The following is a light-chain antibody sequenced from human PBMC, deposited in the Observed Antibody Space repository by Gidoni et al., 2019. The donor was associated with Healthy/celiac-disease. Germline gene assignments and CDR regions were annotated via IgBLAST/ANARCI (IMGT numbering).Light chain of an antibody. J-gene: IGLJ2*01. CDR2: YDS. V-gene: IGLV3-21*04. CDR1: NIGSKS. CDR3: QVWDSSSDVV. Sequence: SYVLTQPPSVSVAPGKTARSTCGGNNIGSKSVHWYQQKPGQAPVLVIYYDSDRPSGIPERFSGSNSGNTATLTISRVEAGDEADYYCQVWDSSSDVVFGGGTKLPVL.